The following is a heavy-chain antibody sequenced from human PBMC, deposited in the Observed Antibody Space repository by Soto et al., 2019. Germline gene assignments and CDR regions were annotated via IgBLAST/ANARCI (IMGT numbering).Heavy chain of an antibody. V-gene: IGHV1-69*02. CDR3: ASGDSGYDYLHIDY. J-gene: IGHJ4*02. CDR1: VGTFSSYT. Sequence: QVQLVQSGAEVKKPGSSVKVSCKASVGTFSSYTISWVRQAPGQGLEWMGGIIPILGIANYAKKFQGRVTITADKSKSTAYMQLSRLRSEDTAVYYCASGDSGYDYLHIDYWGQGTLVTVSS. D-gene: IGHD5-12*01. CDR2: IIPILGIA.